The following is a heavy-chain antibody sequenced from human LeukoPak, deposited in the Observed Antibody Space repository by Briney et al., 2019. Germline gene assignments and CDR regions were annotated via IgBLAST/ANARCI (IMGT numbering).Heavy chain of an antibody. CDR2: IIPIFGTA. J-gene: IGHJ4*02. CDR1: GGTFSSYA. Sequence: GASVKVSCKASGGTFSSYAISWVRQAPGQGLVWMGGIIPIFGTANYAQRFQGRVTITADESTSTAYMELSSLRSEDTAVYYCARRTPYYDSSGYSLGFDYWGQGTLVTVSS. V-gene: IGHV1-69*13. CDR3: ARRTPYYDSSGYSLGFDY. D-gene: IGHD3-22*01.